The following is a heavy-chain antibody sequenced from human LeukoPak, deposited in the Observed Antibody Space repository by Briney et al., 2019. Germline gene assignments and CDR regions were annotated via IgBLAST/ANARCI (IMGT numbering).Heavy chain of an antibody. D-gene: IGHD2-15*01. J-gene: IGHJ4*02. Sequence: ASVKVSCKAFGYTFTSNYMHWVRQAPGQGPEWMGVISPSGGSTTYAQKFQGRVTLTRDMSTSTAYMELSSLRSEDTAVYYCASSGYCSGGSCYSELDYWGQGTLVTVSS. CDR3: ASSGYCSGGSCYSELDY. V-gene: IGHV1-46*01. CDR1: GYTFTSNY. CDR2: ISPSGGST.